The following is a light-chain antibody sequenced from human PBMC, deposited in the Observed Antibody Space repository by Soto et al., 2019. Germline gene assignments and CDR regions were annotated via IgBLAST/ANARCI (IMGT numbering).Light chain of an antibody. V-gene: IGKV3-20*01. J-gene: IGKJ1*01. Sequence: EIVLTQSPGTLSLSPGERATLSCRASQSVSSSYLAWYQQKPGQAPRLLIYGASSRATGIPDRFSGSGSGTDFTLTISSLQPEDFATYYCQKYNGAPRTFGQGTKVEFK. CDR3: QKYNGAPRT. CDR1: QSVSSSY. CDR2: GAS.